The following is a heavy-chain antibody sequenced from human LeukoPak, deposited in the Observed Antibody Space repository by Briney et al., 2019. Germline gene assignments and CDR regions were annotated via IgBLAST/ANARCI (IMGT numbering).Heavy chain of an antibody. CDR3: AKDAYGALDY. V-gene: IGHV3-30*02. CDR1: GYIFSSYG. CDR2: IRYDGTNQ. J-gene: IGHJ4*02. D-gene: IGHD4-17*01. Sequence: GGSLRLSCTASGYIFSSYGIHWVRQAPGKGLHWVTFIRYDGTNQYYADSVKGRFTVSTDNSKNTVYLQMNSLRPDDTAIYYCAKDAYGALDYWGQGTLVTVSS.